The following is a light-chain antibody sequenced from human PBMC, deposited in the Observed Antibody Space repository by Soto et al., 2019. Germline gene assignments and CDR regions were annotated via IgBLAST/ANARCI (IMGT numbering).Light chain of an antibody. Sequence: QSVLTQPPSVSGAPGQRVTISCAGSSSNIGAPYDVHWYQQIPGTAPKLVIYGNNNRPSGVPGRFSGSTSGTSASLAITGLQAEDEADYYCQSYDISLSSVIFGGGTKLTVL. CDR3: QSYDISLSSVI. J-gene: IGLJ2*01. CDR2: GNN. V-gene: IGLV1-40*01. CDR1: SSNIGAPYD.